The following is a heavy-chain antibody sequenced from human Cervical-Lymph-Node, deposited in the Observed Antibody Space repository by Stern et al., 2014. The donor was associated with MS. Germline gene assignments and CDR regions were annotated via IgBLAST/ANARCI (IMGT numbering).Heavy chain of an antibody. CDR2: MSGSGTAK. D-gene: IGHD3-10*01. Sequence: VQLVESGGGLVKPGGSLRLSCAASGLTYSDSYMSWIRQAPGKGLEWGSSMSGSGTAKFYADSVKGRFTISRDNAKNFLYLQMNSLRVDDTAMYYCARDGYYGSAAVVSYFDYWGQGSLVTVSS. V-gene: IGHV3-11*01. J-gene: IGHJ4*02. CDR3: ARDGYYGSAAVVSYFDY. CDR1: GLTYSDSY.